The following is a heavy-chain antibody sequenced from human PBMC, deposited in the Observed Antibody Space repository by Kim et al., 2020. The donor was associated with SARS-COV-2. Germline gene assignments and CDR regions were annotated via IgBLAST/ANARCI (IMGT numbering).Heavy chain of an antibody. J-gene: IGHJ4*02. D-gene: IGHD5-12*01. V-gene: IGHV3-23*01. CDR2: ISGSGGST. CDR3: AKRGPYSGYDSDFPLNYFDY. Sequence: GGSLRLSCAASGFTFSSYAMSWVRQAPGKGLEWVSAISGSGGSTYYADSVKGRFTISRDNSKNTLYLQMNSLRAEDTAVYYCAKRGPYSGYDSDFPLNYFDYWGQGTLVTVSS. CDR1: GFTFSSYA.